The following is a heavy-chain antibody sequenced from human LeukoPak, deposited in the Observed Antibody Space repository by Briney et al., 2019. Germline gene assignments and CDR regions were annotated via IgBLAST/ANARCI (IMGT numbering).Heavy chain of an antibody. Sequence: GGSLSLSCAASGFTFSSYAMSWVRQAPGKGLEWVSTISGSGGSTYYADSVKGRFTISRDNSKNTLYLQMNSLRAEDTAVYYCAKAYYDSTGYYGYWGQGTLVTVSS. CDR1: GFTFSSYA. J-gene: IGHJ4*02. CDR2: ISGSGGST. V-gene: IGHV3-23*01. D-gene: IGHD3-22*01. CDR3: AKAYYDSTGYYGY.